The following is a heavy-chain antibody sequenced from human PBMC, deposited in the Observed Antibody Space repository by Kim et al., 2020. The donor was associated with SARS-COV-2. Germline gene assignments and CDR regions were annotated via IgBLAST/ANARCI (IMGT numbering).Heavy chain of an antibody. V-gene: IGHV3-21*01. CDR1: GFTFSTYS. CDR2: ISSNSYYI. D-gene: IGHD6-19*01. Sequence: GGSLRLSCAASGFTFSTYSMNWVRQAPGKGLEWVSSISSNSYYIYYADSVKGRFTISRDNAKNSLFLQMNSLRAEDTAVYYCARMGAGSSGWYVSDYWGQGTLVTVSS. CDR3: ARMGAGSSGWYVSDY. J-gene: IGHJ4*02.